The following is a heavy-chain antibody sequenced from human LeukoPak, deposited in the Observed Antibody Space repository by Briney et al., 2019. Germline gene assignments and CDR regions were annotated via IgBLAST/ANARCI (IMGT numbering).Heavy chain of an antibody. D-gene: IGHD4-23*01. V-gene: IGHV3-23*01. CDR2: VSASGYST. J-gene: IGHJ4*02. CDR1: GFMFGSYA. CDR3: AKDRWGMTTVVKPLFDH. Sequence: GGSLCLTCAASGFMFGSYAMSWVRQAPGKGLEWVSSVSASGYSTYYADSVRGRFTISRDTSNNTVYLQMNSLRVDDTAVYYCAKDRWGMTTVVKPLFDHWGQGTLVTVSS.